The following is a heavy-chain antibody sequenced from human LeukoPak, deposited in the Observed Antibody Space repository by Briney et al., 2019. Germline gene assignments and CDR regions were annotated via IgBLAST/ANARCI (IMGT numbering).Heavy chain of an antibody. J-gene: IGHJ3*02. CDR1: GGSISSHY. Sequence: SETLSPTCTVSGGSISSHYWSWVRQTPGKGLAWIGHIYHRGNTKYNSALKGRVTISDDASKNQFSLRLSSVTAADTAVYFCARGYDFWSGVMSDAFDIWGRGTKVTVSS. CDR3: ARGYDFWSGVMSDAFDI. D-gene: IGHD3-3*01. V-gene: IGHV4-59*11. CDR2: IYHRGNT.